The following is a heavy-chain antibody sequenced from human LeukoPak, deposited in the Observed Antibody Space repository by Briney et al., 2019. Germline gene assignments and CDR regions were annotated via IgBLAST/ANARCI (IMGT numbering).Heavy chain of an antibody. CDR1: GYTFTSYY. Sequence: ASVKVSCKASGYTFTSYYMHWVRQAPGQGLEWMGIINPSGGSTSYAQKFQGRVTMTRDMTTSTVYMEQSSLRSEDTAVYYCARDRGRDTFDYWGQGTMVTVSS. J-gene: IGHJ4*02. CDR2: INPSGGST. V-gene: IGHV1-46*01. CDR3: ARDRGRDTFDY. D-gene: IGHD5-24*01.